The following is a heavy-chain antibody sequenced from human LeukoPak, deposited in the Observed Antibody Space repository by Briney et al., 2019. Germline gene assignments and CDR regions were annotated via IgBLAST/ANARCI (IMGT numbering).Heavy chain of an antibody. CDR1: GGSISTDNYY. Sequence: SETLSLTCTVSGGSISTDNYYWSWIRQPAGKGLEWIGHIYTSGSTIYNPSLKSRVTISIDTSENQFSLKLSSVTAADTAVYYCAYYYDSSGFYPEMSWGQGILVTVSS. CDR2: IYTSGST. D-gene: IGHD3-22*01. J-gene: IGHJ4*02. V-gene: IGHV4-61*09. CDR3: AYYYDSSGFYPEMS.